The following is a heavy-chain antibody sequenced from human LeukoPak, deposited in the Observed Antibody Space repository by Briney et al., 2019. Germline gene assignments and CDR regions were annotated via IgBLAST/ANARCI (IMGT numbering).Heavy chain of an antibody. V-gene: IGHV4-34*01. CDR3: ARGQWEVRGIIITQLDY. CDR1: GGSFSGYY. J-gene: IGHJ4*02. D-gene: IGHD3-10*01. Sequence: PSETLSFTCAVYGGSFSGYYWSWIRQPPGKGLEWIGESKHSGGTNYNPSLKSRVTISVDTSKKQFSLTLTSVTAADTAVYYCARGQWEVRGIIITQLDYWGQGSLVTVSS. CDR2: SKHSGGT.